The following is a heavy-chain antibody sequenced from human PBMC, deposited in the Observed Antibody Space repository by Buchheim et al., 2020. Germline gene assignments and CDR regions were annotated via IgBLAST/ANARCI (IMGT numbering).Heavy chain of an antibody. CDR1: GFTFNNYG. V-gene: IGHV3-30*03. J-gene: IGHJ4*02. CDR2: ISNDGSRQ. D-gene: IGHD1-26*01. Sequence: QVQLVESGGGVVQPGRSLRLSCAASGFTFNNYGMHWVRQAPGKGLEWLAAISNDGSRQAYADSVRGRFTISRDNSTSTLDLQMNSLSVDDAAVYYCARDIYSFGTVGTIDYWGQGT. CDR3: ARDIYSFGTVGTIDY.